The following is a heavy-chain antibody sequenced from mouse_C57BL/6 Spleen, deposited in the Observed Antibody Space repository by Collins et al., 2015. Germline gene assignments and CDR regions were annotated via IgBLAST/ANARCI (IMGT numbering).Heavy chain of an antibody. V-gene: IGHV1-64*01. D-gene: IGHD1-1*01. J-gene: IGHJ1*03. CDR3: ARWDYGSSYGGYFDV. CDR2: IHPNSGST. Sequence: QFQLQQPGAELVKPGASVKLSCKASGYTFTSYWMHWVKQRPGQGLERIGMIHPNSGSTNYNEKFKSKATLTVDKSSSTAYMQLSSLTSEDSAVYYCARWDYGSSYGGYFDVWGTGTTVTVSS. CDR1: GYTFTSYW.